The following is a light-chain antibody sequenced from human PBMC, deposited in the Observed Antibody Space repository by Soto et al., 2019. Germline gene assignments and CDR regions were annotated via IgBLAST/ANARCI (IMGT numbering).Light chain of an antibody. CDR1: QDIKNY. J-gene: IGKJ4*01. V-gene: IGKV1-33*01. CDR3: QQYDNLPLT. Sequence: DIQMTQSPSSLSASVGDRVTITCQASQDIKNYLNWYQQKSGKAPKLLIYEASDLETGVPSRFSRSGSETYFTFTIYILQPEDIATYYCQQYDNLPLTFAGGTKVDIK. CDR2: EAS.